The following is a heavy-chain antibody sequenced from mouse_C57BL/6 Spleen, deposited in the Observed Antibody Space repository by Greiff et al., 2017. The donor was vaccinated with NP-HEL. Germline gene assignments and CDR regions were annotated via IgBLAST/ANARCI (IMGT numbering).Heavy chain of an antibody. Sequence: EVMLVESGGGLVQPGGSLSLSCAASGFTFTDYYMSWVRQPPGKALEWLGFIRTTANGYTTEYSASVKGRFTISRDNSQSILYLQMNALRAEDSATYYGARGSSYGYWYFDVWGTGTTVTVSS. CDR2: IRTTANGYTT. CDR1: GFTFTDYY. D-gene: IGHD1-1*01. CDR3: ARGSSYGYWYFDV. J-gene: IGHJ1*03. V-gene: IGHV7-3*01.